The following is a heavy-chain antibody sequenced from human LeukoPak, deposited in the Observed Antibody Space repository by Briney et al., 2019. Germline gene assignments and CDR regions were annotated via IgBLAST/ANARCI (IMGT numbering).Heavy chain of an antibody. D-gene: IGHD1-26*01. Sequence: GGSLRLSCAASGFTFSNYWMHWVRQVPGKGLVWVSRINSDGSTTTYADSVKGRFTISRDNAKNSLFLQMNSLRAEDTAVYFCARATWDPNYYYYMDVWGKGTTVTISS. J-gene: IGHJ6*03. CDR2: INSDGSTT. V-gene: IGHV3-74*01. CDR1: GFTFSNYW. CDR3: ARATWDPNYYYYMDV.